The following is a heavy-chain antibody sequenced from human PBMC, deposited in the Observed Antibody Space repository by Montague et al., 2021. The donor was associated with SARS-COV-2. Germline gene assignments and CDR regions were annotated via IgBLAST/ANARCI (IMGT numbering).Heavy chain of an antibody. J-gene: IGHJ5*02. D-gene: IGHD2-15*01. Sequence: SETLSLTCTVSGGSISSYYWSWIRQPPGKGLEWIGYIYYSGSTNYNPSLKSRVTISVDTSKNQFSLKLSSVTAADTAVYYCARLEAGDCSGGCCYSSWFDPWGQGTLVTVSS. CDR3: ARLEAGDCSGGCCYSSWFDP. CDR1: GGSISSYY. V-gene: IGHV4-59*08. CDR2: IYYSGST.